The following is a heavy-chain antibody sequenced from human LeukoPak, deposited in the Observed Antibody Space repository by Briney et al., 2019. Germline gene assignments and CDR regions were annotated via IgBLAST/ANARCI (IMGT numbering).Heavy chain of an antibody. CDR3: ARSYYGDYEDF. D-gene: IGHD4-17*01. J-gene: IGHJ4*02. V-gene: IGHV3-74*01. CDR1: GFTSSTYW. Sequence: PGGSLRLSCAASGFTSSTYWINWVRQAPGKGLMWVSRINSDGSSTSYADSVKGRFTISRDNAKNTVYLHMNSLKVEDTAVYYCARSYYGDYEDFWGQGTLVAVSS. CDR2: INSDGSST.